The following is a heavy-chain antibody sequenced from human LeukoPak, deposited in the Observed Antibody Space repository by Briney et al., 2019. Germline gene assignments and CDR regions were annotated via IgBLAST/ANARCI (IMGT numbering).Heavy chain of an antibody. V-gene: IGHV3-9*01. Sequence: GGSLRLSCAASGFSFDDYAMHWVRHAPGKGLEWVSGISWHSVTIGYADSVKGRFTISRDNAKNSLYLQMNSLRAEDTAVYYCARDYGGSSPFDYWGQGTLVTVSS. J-gene: IGHJ4*02. D-gene: IGHD4-23*01. CDR1: GFSFDDYA. CDR2: ISWHSVTI. CDR3: ARDYGGSSPFDY.